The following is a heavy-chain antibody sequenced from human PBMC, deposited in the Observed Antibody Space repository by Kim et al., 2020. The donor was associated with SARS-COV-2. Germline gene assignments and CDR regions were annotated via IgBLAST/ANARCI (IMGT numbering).Heavy chain of an antibody. CDR2: MNPNSGNT. Sequence: ASVKVSCKASGYTFTSYDINWVRRATGQGLEWMGWMNPNSGNTGYAQKFQGRVSMTRNTSISTDYMELTSLSSEDTAIYYCARRYFGSGSYYTDYWGQGTLVTVSS. J-gene: IGHJ4*02. V-gene: IGHV1-8*01. CDR1: GYTFTSYD. D-gene: IGHD3-10*01. CDR3: ARRYFGSGSYYTDY.